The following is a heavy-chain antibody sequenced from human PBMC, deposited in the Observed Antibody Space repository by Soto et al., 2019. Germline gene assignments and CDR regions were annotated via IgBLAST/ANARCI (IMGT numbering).Heavy chain of an antibody. Sequence: SETLSLTCAVYGGSFSGYYWSWIRQPPGKGLEWIGEINHSGSTNYNPSLKSRVTISVDTSKNQFSLKLRSVTAADTAVYYCARLRIDDYSNSYFDYWGQRTLVTVSS. V-gene: IGHV4-34*01. J-gene: IGHJ4*02. CDR1: GGSFSGYY. CDR3: ARLRIDDYSNSYFDY. D-gene: IGHD4-4*01. CDR2: INHSGST.